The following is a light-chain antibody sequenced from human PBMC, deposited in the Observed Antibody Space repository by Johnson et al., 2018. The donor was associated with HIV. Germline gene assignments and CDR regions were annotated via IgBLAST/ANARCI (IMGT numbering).Light chain of an antibody. CDR2: RNN. CDR3: ATWDDSLNGLYV. J-gene: IGLJ1*01. CDR1: TSNIGINT. Sequence: QSVLTQPPSVSAAPGQKVTISCSGSTSNIGINTVNWYQQLPGTAPKLIIYRNNLRPSGVPDRFSGSKSGTSASLAISGLQAEDEADYFCATWDDSLNGLYVFGTGTKVTVL. V-gene: IGLV1-44*01.